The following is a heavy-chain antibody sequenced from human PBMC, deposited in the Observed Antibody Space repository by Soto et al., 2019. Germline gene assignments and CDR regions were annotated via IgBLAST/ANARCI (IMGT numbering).Heavy chain of an antibody. J-gene: IGHJ4*01. Sequence: GVLRLSCASSVFTFSNACINWFRQAPGKGLEWVGRIKSKTDGGTTDYAEPVKGRFAISRDDSNNMVYLQMNSLKIEDTAVYYCTTDSHSTIIIVRFDYWGHGTLVTVSS. D-gene: IGHD3-22*01. CDR3: TTDSHSTIIIVRFDY. CDR2: IKSKTDGGTT. V-gene: IGHV3-15*07. CDR1: VFTFSNAC.